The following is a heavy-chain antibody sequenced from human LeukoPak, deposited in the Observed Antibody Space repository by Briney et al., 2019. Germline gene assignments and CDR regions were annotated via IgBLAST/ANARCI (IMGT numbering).Heavy chain of an antibody. J-gene: IGHJ3*02. CDR3: ARAEQLVRGAFDI. CDR2: IYYSGST. CDR1: GGSISSGDYY. Sequence: SETLSLTCTVSGGSISSGDYYWSWIRQPPGKGLEWIGYIYYSGSTYYNSSLKSRVTISVDTSKNQFSLKLSSVTAADTAVYYCARAEQLVRGAFDIWGQGTMATVSS. D-gene: IGHD6-13*01. V-gene: IGHV4-30-4*08.